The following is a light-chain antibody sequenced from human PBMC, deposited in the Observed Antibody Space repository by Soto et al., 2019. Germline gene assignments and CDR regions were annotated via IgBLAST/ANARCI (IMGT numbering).Light chain of an antibody. CDR1: QSISSY. CDR3: RQSYIAPPLYT. Sequence: DIQMTQSPSSLSASVGDRVTITCRASQSISSYLNWYQQKPGKAPNLLIYAASNLQSGVPSRFSGSGSGTDFTLTISSLQPEAFATYYGRQSYIAPPLYTFGQGTKLEIK. J-gene: IGKJ2*01. CDR2: AAS. V-gene: IGKV1-39*01.